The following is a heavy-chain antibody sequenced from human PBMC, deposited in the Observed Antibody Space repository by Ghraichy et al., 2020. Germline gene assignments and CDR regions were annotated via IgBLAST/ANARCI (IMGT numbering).Heavy chain of an antibody. Sequence: GGSLRLSCAASGFTFSSYSMNWVRQAPGKGLEWVSYISSSSSTIYYADSVKGRFTISRDNAKNSLYLQMNSLRDEDTAVYYCARDFHPPSSGRPYYFDYWGQGTLVTVSS. D-gene: IGHD3-22*01. V-gene: IGHV3-48*02. J-gene: IGHJ4*02. CDR3: ARDFHPPSSGRPYYFDY. CDR2: ISSSSSTI. CDR1: GFTFSSYS.